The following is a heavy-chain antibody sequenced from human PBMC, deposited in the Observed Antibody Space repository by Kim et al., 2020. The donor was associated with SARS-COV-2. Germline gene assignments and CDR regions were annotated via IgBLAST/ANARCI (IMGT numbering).Heavy chain of an antibody. J-gene: IGHJ4*01. V-gene: IGHV3-48*02. CDR3: AREDPAVTTVDFDS. Sequence: ADSGKGRFTITRDNAKNSLYMQMNSLRDEDTAMYDCAREDPAVTTVDFDSWGHGTLVTVSS. D-gene: IGHD4-17*01.